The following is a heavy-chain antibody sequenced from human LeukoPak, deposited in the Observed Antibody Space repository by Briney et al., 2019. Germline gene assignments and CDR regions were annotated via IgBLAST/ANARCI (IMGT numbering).Heavy chain of an antibody. CDR2: IYDGGST. V-gene: IGHV3-53*01. D-gene: IGHD3-9*01. Sequence: GGSLRLSCASSGSTVSSYFMSWVRQAPGKGLEWVSVIYDGGSTDYADSVKGRFTISRDNSKSTLYLQMNSLRAEDTAVYYCARDNYILTGYYNAFDIWGQGTLVTVSS. J-gene: IGHJ3*02. CDR3: ARDNYILTGYYNAFDI. CDR1: GSTVSSYF.